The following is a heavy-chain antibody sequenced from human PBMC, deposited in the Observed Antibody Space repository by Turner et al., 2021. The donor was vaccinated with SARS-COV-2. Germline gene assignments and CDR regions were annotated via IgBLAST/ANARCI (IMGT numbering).Heavy chain of an antibody. Sequence: EVQLVESGGGLVKPGGSLRLSSAASGFTFSSYNMNWVRQAPGKGLEWVSSISSSISYIYYADSVKGRFTISRDNAKNSLYLQMNSLRAEDTAVYYCARDISAYYYDSSGYPDWGQGTLVTVSS. CDR3: ARDISAYYYDSSGYPD. CDR1: GFTFSSYN. CDR2: ISSSISYI. V-gene: IGHV3-21*01. J-gene: IGHJ4*02. D-gene: IGHD3-22*01.